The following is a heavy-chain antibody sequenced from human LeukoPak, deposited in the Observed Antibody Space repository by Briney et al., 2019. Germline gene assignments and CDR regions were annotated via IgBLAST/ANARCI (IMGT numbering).Heavy chain of an antibody. J-gene: IGHJ4*02. Sequence: SVKVSCKASGGTFSRYAISWVRQAPGQGLEWMGGIIPMFGLANYAQKFQGRVTITADESTSTAYMELSSLRSEDTAVYYCARDRPYTGGWRGFDYWGQGTPVTVSS. V-gene: IGHV1-69*13. CDR1: GGTFSRYA. CDR2: IIPMFGLA. D-gene: IGHD6-19*01. CDR3: ARDRPYTGGWRGFDY.